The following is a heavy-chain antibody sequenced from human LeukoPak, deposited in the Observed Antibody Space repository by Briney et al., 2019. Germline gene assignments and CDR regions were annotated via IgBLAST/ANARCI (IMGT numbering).Heavy chain of an antibody. V-gene: IGHV3-48*03. D-gene: IGHD3-22*01. CDR2: ISSSGSTI. CDR3: ARDRGYYYDSSGYLDY. J-gene: IGHJ4*02. Sequence: PGGSLRLSCAASGFTFSSYEMNWVRQAPGKGLEWVSYISSSGSTIYYADSVKGRFTISRDNAKNSLYLQMNSLRAEDTAVYYCARDRGYYYDSSGYLDYWGQGTLVTVSS. CDR1: GFTFSSYE.